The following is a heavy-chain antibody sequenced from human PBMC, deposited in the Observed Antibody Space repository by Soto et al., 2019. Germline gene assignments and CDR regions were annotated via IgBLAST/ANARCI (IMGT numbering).Heavy chain of an antibody. CDR3: ARCSLYYDFWSGPRPAGMDV. Sequence: GGSLRLSCAASGFTFSSYWMSWVRQAPGKGLECVANIKQDGSEKYYVDSVKGRFTISRDNAKNSLYLQMNSLRAEDTAVYYCARCSLYYDFWSGPRPAGMDVWGQGTTVTVSS. D-gene: IGHD3-3*01. J-gene: IGHJ6*02. V-gene: IGHV3-7*01. CDR2: IKQDGSEK. CDR1: GFTFSSYW.